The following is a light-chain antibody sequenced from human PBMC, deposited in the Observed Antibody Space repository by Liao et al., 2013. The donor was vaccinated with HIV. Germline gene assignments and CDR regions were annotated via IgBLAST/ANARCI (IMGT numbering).Light chain of an antibody. V-gene: IGLV3-1*01. J-gene: IGLJ2*01. CDR1: KLGDKY. CDR2: YDS. CDR3: QVWDSSSDVV. Sequence: SYELTQPPSVSVSPGQTASITCSGDKLGDKYACWYQQKPGQAPVLVLYYDSDRPSGIPERFSGSNSGNTATLTISRVEAGDEADYYCQVWDSSSDVVFGGGTKLTVL.